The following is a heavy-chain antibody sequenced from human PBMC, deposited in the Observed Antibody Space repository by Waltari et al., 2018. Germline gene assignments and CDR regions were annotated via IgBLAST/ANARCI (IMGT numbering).Heavy chain of an antibody. J-gene: IGHJ5*02. V-gene: IGHV3-15*01. D-gene: IGHD2-2*01. CDR3: ITDPANAYVRWFDP. CDR1: GFNFFDTW. Sequence: EVQLVESGGGLVKPGGSLRLSCAASGFNFFDTWMTWVRQAPGKGLEWVGRMKTSADGVAAEYAPPVNGRFMISRDDPTSTLYLQMNSLKSEDTAVYYCITDPANAYVRWFDPWGQGTLVTVSS. CDR2: MKTSADGVAA.